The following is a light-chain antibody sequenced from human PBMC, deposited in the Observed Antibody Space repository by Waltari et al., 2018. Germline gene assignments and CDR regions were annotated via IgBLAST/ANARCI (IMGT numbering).Light chain of an antibody. CDR1: QSVSSD. CDR2: STS. CDR3: QQYKKWPPKLT. Sequence: IVMTQSPATLSVSPGERATLSCRASQSVSSDLAWYQQKPGQAPRLLIYSTSTRATGIPARFSGSGFGTEFTLTISSLQSEDVAVYHCQQYKKWPPKLTFGGGTKVEIK. J-gene: IGKJ4*01. V-gene: IGKV3-15*01.